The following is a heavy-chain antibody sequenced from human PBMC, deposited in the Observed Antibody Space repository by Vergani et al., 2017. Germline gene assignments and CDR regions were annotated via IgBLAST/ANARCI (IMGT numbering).Heavy chain of an antibody. V-gene: IGHV4-31*03. D-gene: IGHD2-21*01. CDR1: GDSISSGVYY. CDR2: IYSTGST. CDR3: ARMGGCDEGDACRIGYFDS. J-gene: IGHJ4*02. Sequence: QVQLQESGPGLVKPSQTLSLTCSVSGDSISSGVYYWNWIRQHPGKGLEWIGYIYSTGSTHHNPSLRRRINMSVDTSKNQFSLKLNSVTAADTAMYYCARMGGCDEGDACRIGYFDSWGPGILVTVSS.